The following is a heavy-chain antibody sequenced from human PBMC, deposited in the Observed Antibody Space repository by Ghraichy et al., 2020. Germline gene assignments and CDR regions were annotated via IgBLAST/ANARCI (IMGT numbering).Heavy chain of an antibody. Sequence: SETLSLTCTVSGGSISSYSDYWGWLRQPPGKGPEWIGSIYNSVSTHYNPSLKSRVTISIDTSKDQFSLRLTSVTAADTAIYYCARNKTGNLSGWFDPRGQGSLVIVSS. D-gene: IGHD1-14*01. CDR2: IYNSVST. J-gene: IGHJ5*02. CDR1: GGSISSYSDY. V-gene: IGHV4-39*01. CDR3: ARNKTGNLSGWFDP.